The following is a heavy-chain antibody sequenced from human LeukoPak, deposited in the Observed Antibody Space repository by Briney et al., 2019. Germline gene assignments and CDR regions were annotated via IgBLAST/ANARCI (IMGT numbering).Heavy chain of an antibody. CDR3: ARDGGEYSGSYRGDY. V-gene: IGHV4-61*02. CDR2: IYTSGST. J-gene: IGHJ4*02. CDR1: GGSISSGSYY. Sequence: SQTLSLTCTVSGGSISSGSYYWSWIRQPAGKGLEWIGRIYTSGSTNYNPSLKSRVTISVDTSKNQFSLMLSSVTAADTAVYYCARDGGEYSGSYRGDYWGQGTLVTVSS. D-gene: IGHD1-26*01.